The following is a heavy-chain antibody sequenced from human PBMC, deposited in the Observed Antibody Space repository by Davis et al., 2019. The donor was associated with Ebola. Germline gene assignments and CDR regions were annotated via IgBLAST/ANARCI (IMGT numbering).Heavy chain of an antibody. CDR2: VHGGNGNT. V-gene: IGHV1-3*01. CDR1: GYIFTTYA. J-gene: IGHJ5*02. D-gene: IGHD4-17*01. CDR3: AIDADFGEYGWFDP. Sequence: AASVKVSCKASGYIFTTYAMHWVRQAPGQRLEWMGWVHGGNGNTKYSQRFQGRVTITTDTSASTAYLDLSSLRSDDTATYYCAIDADFGEYGWFDPWGQGTLVIVSS.